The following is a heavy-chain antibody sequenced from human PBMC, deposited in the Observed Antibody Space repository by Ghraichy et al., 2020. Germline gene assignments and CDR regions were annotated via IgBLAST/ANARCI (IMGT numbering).Heavy chain of an antibody. Sequence: SETLSLTCTVSGGSISSGDYYWSWIRQPPGKGLEWIGYIYYSGSTYYNPSLKSRVTISVDTSKNQFSLKLSSVTAADTAVYYCARNHDTDASGWYFDLWGRGTLVTVSS. V-gene: IGHV4-30-4*01. CDR3: ARNHDTDASGWYFDL. D-gene: IGHD5-18*01. CDR2: IYYSGST. J-gene: IGHJ2*01. CDR1: GGSISSGDYY.